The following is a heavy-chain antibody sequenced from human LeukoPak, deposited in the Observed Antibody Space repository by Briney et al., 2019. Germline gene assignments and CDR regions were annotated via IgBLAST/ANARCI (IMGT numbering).Heavy chain of an antibody. CDR3: ARDMDTAMAHYYYYGVDV. Sequence: GASVKVSCKASGGTFSSYAISWVRQAPGQGLEWMGRIIPILGIANYAQKFQGRVTITADKSTSTAYMELSSLRSEDTAVYYCARDMDTAMAHYYYYGVDVWGQGTTVTVSS. CDR2: IIPILGIA. CDR1: GGTFSSYA. D-gene: IGHD5-18*01. V-gene: IGHV1-69*04. J-gene: IGHJ6*02.